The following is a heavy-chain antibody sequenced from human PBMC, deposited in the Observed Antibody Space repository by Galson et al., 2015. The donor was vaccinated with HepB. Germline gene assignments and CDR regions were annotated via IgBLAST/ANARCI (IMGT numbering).Heavy chain of an antibody. D-gene: IGHD4/OR15-4a*01. CDR2: IFPGDSDT. CDR3: ARADWTMVDPYYLDY. CDR1: GYWFSSYW. J-gene: IGHJ4*02. V-gene: IGHV5-51*01. Sequence: QSGAEVKKPGESLQISCKGSGYWFSSYWIAWVRQMPGKGLEWMGIIFPGDSDTRYSPSFQGQVTISADNSISTAYLQWSSLKASDTAVYYCARADWTMVDPYYLDYWGQGTLVTVAS.